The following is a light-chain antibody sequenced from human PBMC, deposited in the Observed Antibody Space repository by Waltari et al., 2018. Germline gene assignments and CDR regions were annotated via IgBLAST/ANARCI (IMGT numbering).Light chain of an antibody. CDR3: QKYDFLPAT. J-gene: IGKJ1*01. CDR1: QGVGKY. Sequence: IVLTRSPGTLPLSPGERDTLSCRASQGVGKYLALYQKRPGQAPRLLLYHTSIRATGIPDRFSGSGYGTDFRLTISRLEPEDFAVYYCQKYDFLPATFGQGTTVEIK. V-gene: IGKV3-20*01. CDR2: HTS.